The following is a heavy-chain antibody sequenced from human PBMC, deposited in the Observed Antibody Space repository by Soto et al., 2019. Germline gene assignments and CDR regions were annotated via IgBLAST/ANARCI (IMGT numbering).Heavy chain of an antibody. CDR3: ERAICVSPGRNSFFGGANRSYYYGMDV. V-gene: IGHV4-34*01. J-gene: IGHJ6*02. D-gene: IGHD3-3*01. CDR2: INHSGST. CDR1: GGSFSGNY. Sequence: SETLSLTCAVYGGSFSGNYWSWIRQPQGKGQEWIGEINHSGSTNYNPARNNRVTTSEHPFKNHFSLKQSSVTAEVTAVSDGERAICVSPGRNSFFGGANRSYYYGMDVWGQGTTVTVSS.